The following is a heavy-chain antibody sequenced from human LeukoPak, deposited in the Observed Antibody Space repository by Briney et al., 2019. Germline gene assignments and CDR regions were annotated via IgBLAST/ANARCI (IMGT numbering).Heavy chain of an antibody. D-gene: IGHD2-21*02. CDR1: GGSISSYY. CDR2: IYYSGST. CDR3: ARGGGGTAYFDY. V-gene: IGHV4-59*01. Sequence: TSETLSLTCTVSGGSISSYYWSWIRQPPGKGLEWIGYIYYSGSTNYNPSLKSRITISVDTSKNQFSLKLSSVTAADTAVYYCARGGGGTAYFDYWGQGTLVTVSS. J-gene: IGHJ4*02.